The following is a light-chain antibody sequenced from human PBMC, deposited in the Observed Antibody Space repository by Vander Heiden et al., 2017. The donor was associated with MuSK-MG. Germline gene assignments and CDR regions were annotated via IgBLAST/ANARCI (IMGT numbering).Light chain of an antibody. CDR1: TSNIGAGYA. Sequence: QTGLTQPPSVSGAPGQMVTISATPRTSNIGAGYAVHWYQQCSVTGPERLIYGNRNRPPGVPDRFTGSKSGTKAALSISGLQAEAEADYYCQSYDSSLVVFGGGTKLTVL. J-gene: IGLJ2*01. CDR3: QSYDSSLVV. V-gene: IGLV1-40*01. CDR2: GNR.